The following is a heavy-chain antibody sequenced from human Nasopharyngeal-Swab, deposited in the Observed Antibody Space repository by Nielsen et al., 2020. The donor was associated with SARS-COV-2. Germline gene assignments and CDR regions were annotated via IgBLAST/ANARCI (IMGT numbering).Heavy chain of an antibody. CDR3: AREGIVGATDLSFDY. D-gene: IGHD1-26*01. J-gene: IGHJ4*02. CDR2: ISYDGSNK. CDR1: GGTFRSDG. Sequence: TLACAVSGGTFRSDGMHWVRQAPGQGLEWVAVISYDGSNKYYADSVKGRFTISRDNSKNTLYLQMNSLRAEDTAVYYCAREGIVGATDLSFDYWGQGTLVTVSS. V-gene: IGHV3-30*03.